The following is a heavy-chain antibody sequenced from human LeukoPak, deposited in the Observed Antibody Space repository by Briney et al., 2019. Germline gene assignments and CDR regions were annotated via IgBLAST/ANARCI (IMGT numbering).Heavy chain of an antibody. D-gene: IGHD2-21*01. CDR3: ARQSSILWTDLGGWFDP. CDR2: IYYSGST. J-gene: IGHJ5*02. Sequence: SETLSLTCTVSGGSISSSSYYWGWIRQPPGKGLEWIGSIYYSGSTYYNPSLKSRVTLSVVPSKTPFSLKLSSGTAADTAVYYCARQSSILWTDLGGWFDPWGQGTLVTVSS. CDR1: GGSISSSSYY. V-gene: IGHV4-39*01.